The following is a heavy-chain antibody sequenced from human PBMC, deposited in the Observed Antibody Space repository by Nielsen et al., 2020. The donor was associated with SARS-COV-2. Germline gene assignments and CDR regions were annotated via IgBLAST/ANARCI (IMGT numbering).Heavy chain of an antibody. V-gene: IGHV3-33*01. CDR1: GFTFSSYD. CDR2: VWSDTTTK. D-gene: IGHD3-10*01. J-gene: IGHJ4*02. CDR3: ARDLSGYYYGSGTDRGVFDS. Sequence: GGSLRLSCAASGFTFSSYDIHWVRQIPGKGLEWVAVVWSDTTTKYYGDSVKGRFTISRDTSKNTLYLEMNSLRVDDTAVYYCARDLSGYYYGSGTDRGVFDSWGQGTLVTVSS.